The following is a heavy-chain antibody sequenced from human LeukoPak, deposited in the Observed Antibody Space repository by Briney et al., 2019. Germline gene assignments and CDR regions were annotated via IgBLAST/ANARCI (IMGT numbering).Heavy chain of an antibody. Sequence: GGSLRHSCAPSGFTFSSYAMYWARQAPGKGLEWVASINHNGNVNYYVDSVKGRFTISRDNAKNSLYLQMSNLRAEDTAVYFCARGGGLDVWGQGATVTVSS. J-gene: IGHJ6*02. D-gene: IGHD3-16*01. CDR2: INHNGNVN. CDR1: GFTFSSYA. CDR3: ARGGGLDV. V-gene: IGHV3-7*03.